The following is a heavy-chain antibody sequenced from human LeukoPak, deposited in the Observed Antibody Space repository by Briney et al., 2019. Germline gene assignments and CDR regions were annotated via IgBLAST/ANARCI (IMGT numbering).Heavy chain of an antibody. CDR1: GFTVSGNS. D-gene: IGHD3-3*02. V-gene: IGHV3-23*01. CDR2: IGGSGYST. CDR3: AKAFAGRNYFDS. Sequence: GGSLRLSCTVSGFTVSGNSMNWVRQAPGKGLEWVAAIGGSGYSTYYADSVKGRFTISRDNSKNTLYLQMNSLRAEDTAIYYCAKAFAGRNYFDSWGQGTLVTVST. J-gene: IGHJ4*02.